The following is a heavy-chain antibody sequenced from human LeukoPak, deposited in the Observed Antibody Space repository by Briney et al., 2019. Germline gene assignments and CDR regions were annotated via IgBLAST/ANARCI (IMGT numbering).Heavy chain of an antibody. J-gene: IGHJ4*02. CDR1: GYTFTSYD. CDR3: ARGSYDSSGYYYLNY. CDR2: MNPNSGNT. D-gene: IGHD3-22*01. V-gene: IGHV1-8*01. Sequence: ASVTVSCKASGYTFTSYDINWVRQAPGQGLEWMGWMNPNSGNTGYAQKFQGRVTMTRNTSISTAYMELSSLRSEDTAVYYCARGSYDSSGYYYLNYWGQGTLVTVSS.